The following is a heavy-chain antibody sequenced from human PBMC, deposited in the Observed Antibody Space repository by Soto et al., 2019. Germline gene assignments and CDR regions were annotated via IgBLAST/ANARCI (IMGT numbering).Heavy chain of an antibody. CDR3: ARDIGTRVYSGGWTYYYYGVAV. Sequence: SETLSLTCTVSGGSISGYYWSWIRQPPGKGLEWIGYIYYSGSTNYNPSLKSRVTISVDTSKNQFSVRLSSVTVADTAVYFCARDIGTRVYSGGWTYYYYGVAVWGQGTTVTVS. J-gene: IGHJ6*02. CDR2: IYYSGST. D-gene: IGHD5-12*01. V-gene: IGHV4-59*01. CDR1: GGSISGYY.